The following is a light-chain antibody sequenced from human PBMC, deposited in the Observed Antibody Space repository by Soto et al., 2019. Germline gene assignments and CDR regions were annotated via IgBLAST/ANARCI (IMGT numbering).Light chain of an antibody. J-gene: IGLJ1*01. Sequence: QSALTQPASVSGSPGQSITISCTGTSSDVGSYNLVSWYQQHSGKAPKLMIYEGSKWPSGVSNRFSGSKSGNTASLTISGLQAEDEADYYCCSYAGNSSFVFGTGTKVT. CDR3: CSYAGNSSFV. CDR2: EGS. CDR1: SSDVGSYNL. V-gene: IGLV2-23*01.